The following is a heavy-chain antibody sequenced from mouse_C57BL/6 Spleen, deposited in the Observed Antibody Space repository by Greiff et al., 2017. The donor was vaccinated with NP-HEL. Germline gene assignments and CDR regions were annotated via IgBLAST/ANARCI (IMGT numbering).Heavy chain of an antibody. D-gene: IGHD2-2*01. CDR2: IDPSDSET. Sequence: QVQLQPGAELVRPGSSVKLSCKASGYTFTSYWMHWVKQRPIQGLEWIGNIDPSDSETHYNQKFKDKATLTVDKSSSTAYMQLSSLTSEDSAVYYCARYGYDDYWGQGTTLTVSS. J-gene: IGHJ2*01. CDR1: GYTFTSYW. V-gene: IGHV1-52*01. CDR3: ARYGYDDY.